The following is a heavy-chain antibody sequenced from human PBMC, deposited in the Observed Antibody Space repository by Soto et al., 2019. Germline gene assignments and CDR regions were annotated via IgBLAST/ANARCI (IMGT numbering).Heavy chain of an antibody. CDR2: IYRDDDK. CDR1: GFSLNTGAVG. J-gene: IGHJ4*02. CDR3: PHRLGDSRSGGTFDY. Sequence: QITLKESGPTLVKPTQTLTLTCAFSGFSLNTGAVGVGWIRQPPGRALEWLALIYRDDDKRYSPSLKSRLTITKDISKNQVVLTMTNMDPVDTATYYCPHRLGDSRSGGTFDYWGQGTLVTVSS. D-gene: IGHD6-6*01. V-gene: IGHV2-5*02.